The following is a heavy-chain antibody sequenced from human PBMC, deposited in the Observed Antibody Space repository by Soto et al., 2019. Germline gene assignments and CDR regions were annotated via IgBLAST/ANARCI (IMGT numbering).Heavy chain of an antibody. CDR2: ISTYNGNT. CDR3: ARDRALALGDY. CDR1: GYTFTNYG. Sequence: QVQLVQSGAEVKKPGASVKVSCKASGYTFTNYGISWVRQAPGQGLEWMGWISTYNGNTNYAQKLQGRVTMTTDTSTSTAHMELGSLRSDATAVYCCARDRALALGDYWGQGTLVTVAS. V-gene: IGHV1-18*01. J-gene: IGHJ4*02.